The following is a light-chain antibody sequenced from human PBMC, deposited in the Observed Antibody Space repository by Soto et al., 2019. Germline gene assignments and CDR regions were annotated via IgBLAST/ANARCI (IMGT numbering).Light chain of an antibody. J-gene: IGKJ3*01. Sequence: DIQMTQSPSSLSASVGDRVTITCRASQSISSYLNWYQQKPGKPPTLLIYAASSLQSGVPSRCSGSGSGTAFTLTIIRLQPEDVATYYCQQSYSTPITFGPGTKVDIK. CDR2: AAS. CDR3: QQSYSTPIT. CDR1: QSISSY. V-gene: IGKV1-39*01.